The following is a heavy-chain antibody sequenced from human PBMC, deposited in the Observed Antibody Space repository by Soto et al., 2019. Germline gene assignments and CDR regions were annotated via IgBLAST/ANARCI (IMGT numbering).Heavy chain of an antibody. Sequence: QVQMVQSGAEVKKPGSSVKVSCKASGGTFSTYATSWVRQAPGHGLEWMGMIITMFGTANYAQKFQGRVTITADKSTITAYMEMSSLRSEDTAVYYCARDEGGSVYQLESWGQGTVVTVSS. CDR1: GGTFSTYA. CDR2: IITMFGTA. V-gene: IGHV1-69*06. D-gene: IGHD3-22*01. J-gene: IGHJ4*02. CDR3: ARDEGGSVYQLES.